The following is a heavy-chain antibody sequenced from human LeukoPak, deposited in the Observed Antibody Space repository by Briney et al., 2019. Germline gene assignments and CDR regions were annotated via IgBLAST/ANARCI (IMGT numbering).Heavy chain of an antibody. CDR3: ANPSGYYYGSGRLRNWFDP. CDR1: GFTFSGYS. CDR2: ISSSSSYI. J-gene: IGHJ5*02. Sequence: PGGSLRLSCAASGFTFSGYSLNWVRQAPGKGLEWVSSISSSSSYIYYADSVKGRFTISRDNSKNTLYLQMNSLRAEDTAVYYCANPSGYYYGSGRLRNWFDPWGQGTLVTVSS. V-gene: IGHV3-21*01. D-gene: IGHD3-10*01.